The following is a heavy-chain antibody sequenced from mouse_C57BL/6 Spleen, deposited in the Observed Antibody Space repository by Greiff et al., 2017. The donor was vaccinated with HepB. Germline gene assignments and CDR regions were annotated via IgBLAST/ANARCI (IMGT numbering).Heavy chain of an antibody. D-gene: IGHD2-1*01. J-gene: IGHJ2*01. CDR1: GYAFSSSW. V-gene: IGHV1-82*01. CDR2: IYPGAGDT. CDR3: ANYGNY. Sequence: VQLQQSGPELVKPGASVKISCKASGYAFSSSWMNWVKQRPGKGLEWIGRIYPGAGDTNYNGKFRGKATLTADKSSSTAYMQLSSLTSEYSAVYFCANYGNYWGQGTTLTVSS.